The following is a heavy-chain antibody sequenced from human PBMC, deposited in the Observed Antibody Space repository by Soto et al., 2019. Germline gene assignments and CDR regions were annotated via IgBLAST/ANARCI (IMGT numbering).Heavy chain of an antibody. V-gene: IGHV3-23*01. CDR3: AGPRLRPFDWLDF. D-gene: IGHD3-9*01. CDR2: ISGSGAIT. Sequence: EVQLLESGGGLAQPGGSLRLSCAASGFSFSSSVMNWVRQAPGKGLEWVSDISGSGAITYYADSVKGRFTISRDNSKNMLYLQMNSLRAEDTAIYYCAGPRLRPFDWLDFWGLGTLVTVSS. J-gene: IGHJ4*02. CDR1: GFSFSSSV.